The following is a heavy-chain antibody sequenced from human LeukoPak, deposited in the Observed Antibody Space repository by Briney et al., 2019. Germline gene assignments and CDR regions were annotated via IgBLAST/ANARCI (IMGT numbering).Heavy chain of an antibody. J-gene: IGHJ4*02. Sequence: SVKVSCKASGGTFSSYAISWVRQAPGQGLEWMGGIIPIFGTANYAQKFQGRVTITTDESTSTAYMELSSLRSEDTAVYYCARRVGNPHGPYYFDYWGQGTVVTVSS. CDR1: GGTFSSYA. V-gene: IGHV1-69*05. CDR3: ARRVGNPHGPYYFDY. D-gene: IGHD5/OR15-5a*01. CDR2: IIPIFGTA.